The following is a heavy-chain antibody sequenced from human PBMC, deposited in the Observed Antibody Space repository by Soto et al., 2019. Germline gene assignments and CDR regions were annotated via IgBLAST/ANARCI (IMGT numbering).Heavy chain of an antibody. V-gene: IGHV4-34*01. CDR3: ARVTSFGVVRSVNYYYYMDV. D-gene: IGHD3-3*01. CDR1: GESNNTIGHY. Sequence: PSETLSLTCGVSGESNNTIGHYLAWKNKPTGKVLEWIGEINHSGSTNYNPSLKSRVTISVDTSKNQFSLKLSSVTAADTAVYYCARVTSFGVVRSVNYYYYMDVWGKGTTVTVSS. J-gene: IGHJ6*03. CDR2: INHSGST.